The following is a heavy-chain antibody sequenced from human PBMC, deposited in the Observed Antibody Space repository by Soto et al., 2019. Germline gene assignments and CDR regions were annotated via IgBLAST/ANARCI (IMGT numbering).Heavy chain of an antibody. D-gene: IGHD3-3*01. CDR3: ARDDPIFGAIPRMDI. CDR1: GFPFSSYT. Sequence: EVQLVESGGSLVNPGGSLRLSCSASGFPFSSYTMYWVRQAPGKGLEWVSSITTAATRNIFYADSVKGRFTISRDNANNILYLQMNNVRVEDTAVYYCARDDPIFGAIPRMDIWGQGTTVTDSS. V-gene: IGHV3-21*02. CDR2: ITTAATRNI. J-gene: IGHJ6*02.